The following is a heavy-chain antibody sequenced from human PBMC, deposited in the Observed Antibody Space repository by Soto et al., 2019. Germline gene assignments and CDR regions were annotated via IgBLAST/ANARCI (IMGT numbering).Heavy chain of an antibody. Sequence: PGGSLRLSCAASGFTFSGYAMHWVRQSPGKGLEWVAVISYDGSNKYYADSVKGRFTISRDNSKNTLYLQMNSLRAEDTAVYYCARAYYYYDSRAFDYWGQGTLVTVSS. V-gene: IGHV3-30-3*01. J-gene: IGHJ4*02. D-gene: IGHD3-22*01. CDR3: ARAYYYYDSRAFDY. CDR2: ISYDGSNK. CDR1: GFTFSGYA.